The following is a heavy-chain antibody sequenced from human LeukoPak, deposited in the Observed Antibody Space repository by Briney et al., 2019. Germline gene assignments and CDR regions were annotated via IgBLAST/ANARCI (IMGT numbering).Heavy chain of an antibody. D-gene: IGHD4-23*01. Sequence: GGSLRLSCAASGFTFSSYEMNWVRQAPGKGLEWVSYISSSGSTIYYADSVKGRFTISRDNAKNSLYLQMNSLRAEDTAVYYCARAIYGGNLQLYYFDQWGQGTLVTVSS. CDR1: GFTFSSYE. CDR2: ISSSGSTI. V-gene: IGHV3-48*03. J-gene: IGHJ4*02. CDR3: ARAIYGGNLQLYYFDQ.